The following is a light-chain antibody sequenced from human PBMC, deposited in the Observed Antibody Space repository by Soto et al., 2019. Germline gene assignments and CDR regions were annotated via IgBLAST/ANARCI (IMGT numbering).Light chain of an antibody. J-gene: IGLJ2*01. Sequence: QSVLTQPASVSGSPGQSITISCTGTSIDVGGYNYFSWYQQHPGKAPKLMIYDVSNRPSGVSNRFSGSKSGNTASLTISGLQAEDEADYYCSSYTSSSTRVFGGGTKLTVL. CDR3: SSYTSSSTRV. CDR2: DVS. CDR1: SIDVGGYNY. V-gene: IGLV2-14*01.